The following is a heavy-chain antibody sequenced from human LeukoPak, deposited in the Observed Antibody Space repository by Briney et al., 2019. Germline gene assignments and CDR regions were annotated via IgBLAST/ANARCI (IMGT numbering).Heavy chain of an antibody. J-gene: IGHJ4*02. CDR1: GYTLTELS. CDR3: ATGDREYYGSGSPKLDY. Sequence: ASVKVSCKVSGYTLTELSMHWVRQAPGKGLEWMGGFDPEDGETIYAQKFQGRVTMTEDTSTDTAYMELSSLRSEDTAVYYCATGDREYYGSGSPKLDYWGQGTLVTVSS. D-gene: IGHD3-10*01. V-gene: IGHV1-24*01. CDR2: FDPEDGET.